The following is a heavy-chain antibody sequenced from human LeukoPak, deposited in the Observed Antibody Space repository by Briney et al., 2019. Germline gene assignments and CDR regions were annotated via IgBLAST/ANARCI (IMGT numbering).Heavy chain of an antibody. CDR2: ISGSGGST. Sequence: AGGSLRLSCVASGFPFSSYWMSWVRQAPGKGLEWVSAISGSGGSTYYADSVKGRFTISRDNSKNTLYLQMNSLRAEDTAVYYCAKRDFWNWFDPWGQGTLVTVSS. V-gene: IGHV3-23*01. CDR1: GFPFSSYW. J-gene: IGHJ5*02. CDR3: AKRDFWNWFDP. D-gene: IGHD3-3*01.